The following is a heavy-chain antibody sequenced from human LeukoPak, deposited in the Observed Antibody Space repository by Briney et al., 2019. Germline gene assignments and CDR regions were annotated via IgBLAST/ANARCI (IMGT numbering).Heavy chain of an antibody. J-gene: IGHJ4*02. V-gene: IGHV3-23*01. D-gene: IGHD3-22*01. CDR2: ISASGGST. CDR1: GFTFSSYS. Sequence: GGSLRLSCAASGFTFSSYSMNWIRQAPGKGLEWVSAISASGGSTYYADSVKGRFTISRDNSKNTLFLQMNSLRAEDTAVYYCAKGTSAYYDSSGYYYWGQGTLVTVSS. CDR3: AKGTSAYYDSSGYYY.